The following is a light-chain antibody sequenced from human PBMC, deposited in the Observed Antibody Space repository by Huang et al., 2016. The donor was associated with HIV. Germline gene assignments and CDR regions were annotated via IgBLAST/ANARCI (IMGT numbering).Light chain of an antibody. CDR1: QSVRSN. J-gene: IGKJ1*01. Sequence: EIVMTQSPATLSASPGERATLSCRASQSVRSNIAWYQHKPGQAPNLLIFGASTRATGVPARFSGSESGTEFTLTISSLQSEDFAIYYCQQYDNWPPRGTFGQGTKVEMK. V-gene: IGKV3-15*01. CDR3: QQYDNWPPRGT. CDR2: GAS.